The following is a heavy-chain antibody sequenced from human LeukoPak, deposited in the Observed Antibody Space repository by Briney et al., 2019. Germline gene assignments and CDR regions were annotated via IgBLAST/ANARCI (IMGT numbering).Heavy chain of an antibody. D-gene: IGHD2-15*01. CDR3: ARDVAAGLTHQVARFDY. J-gene: IGHJ4*02. CDR2: VYYSGST. V-gene: IGHV4-59*01. CDR1: DDSISSYS. Sequence: TSETLSLTCTVSDDSISSYSWSWIRQPPGKGLEWIGYVYYSGSTNYNPSLKSRVTISADTSKNQFSLKVRSVTAADTAVYYCARDVAAGLTHQVARFDYWGQGTLVTVSS.